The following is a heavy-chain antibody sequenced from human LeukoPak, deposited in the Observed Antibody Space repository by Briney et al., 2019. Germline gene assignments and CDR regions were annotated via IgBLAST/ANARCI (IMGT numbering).Heavy chain of an antibody. J-gene: IGHJ4*02. V-gene: IGHV3-74*01. CDR2: VNSDGSST. Sequence: GGSLRLSCAASGCTFNYWMRWVRPAPGKGLVWVSRVNSDGSSTSYADSVKGRFTISRDNAKNTLYLQMNSLRVDDTAVYYCARGRYCSSGTCYFAYWGQGTLVTVSS. CDR1: GCTFNYW. D-gene: IGHD2-15*01. CDR3: ARGRYCSSGTCYFAY.